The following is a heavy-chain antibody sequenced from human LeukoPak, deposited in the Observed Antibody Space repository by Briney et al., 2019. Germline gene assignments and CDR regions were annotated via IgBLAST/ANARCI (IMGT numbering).Heavy chain of an antibody. J-gene: IGHJ5*02. Sequence: ASVTVSCKASGYTFTSYYMHWVRQATGQGLEWMGIINPSGGSTSYAQKFQGRVTMTRDTSTSTVYMELSSLRSEDTAVYYCARDRMGWFDPWGQGTLVTVSS. CDR3: ARDRMGWFDP. D-gene: IGHD5-24*01. V-gene: IGHV1-46*01. CDR2: INPSGGST. CDR1: GYTFTSYY.